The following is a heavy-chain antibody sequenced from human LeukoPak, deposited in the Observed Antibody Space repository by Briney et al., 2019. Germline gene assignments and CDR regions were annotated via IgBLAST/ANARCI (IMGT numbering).Heavy chain of an antibody. V-gene: IGHV1-69*04. D-gene: IGHD5-12*01. CDR2: IIPTLGIA. Sequence: SVKVSCKASGGTFSSYAISWVRQAPGQGLEWMGRIIPTLGIANYAQKFQGRVTITADKSTSTAYMELSSLRSEDTAVYYCARDIVATIGPYYYYGMDVWGQGTTVTVSS. CDR3: ARDIVATIGPYYYYGMDV. J-gene: IGHJ6*02. CDR1: GGTFSSYA.